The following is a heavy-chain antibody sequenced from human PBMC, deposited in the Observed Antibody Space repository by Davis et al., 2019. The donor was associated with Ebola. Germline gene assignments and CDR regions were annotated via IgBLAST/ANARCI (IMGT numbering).Heavy chain of an antibody. Sequence: ASLNISCAASGFTFDDYTMYWVRPAPGKRLEWVSLISWDGGSTYYADSVKGRFTISRDNSKNSLYLQMNSLRTEDTALYYCAKDIGSGWSDDAFDIWGQGTMVTVSS. CDR2: ISWDGGST. J-gene: IGHJ3*02. CDR1: GFTFDDYT. CDR3: AKDIGSGWSDDAFDI. V-gene: IGHV3-43*01. D-gene: IGHD6-19*01.